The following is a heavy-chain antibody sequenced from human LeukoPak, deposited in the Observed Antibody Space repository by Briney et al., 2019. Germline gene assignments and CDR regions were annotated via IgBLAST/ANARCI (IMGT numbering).Heavy chain of an antibody. D-gene: IGHD3-9*01. J-gene: IGHJ6*02. CDR2: INGDGRNI. Sequence: GGSLRLSCTASGFTFSNSAMHWVRQDPRKGLVWVSRINGDGRNINYADSVRGRFTISRDNAKNTLYLQMNTLRVEDTAVYYCTRDLMDYDVSTGLHHYYMDVWGQGTTVTVSS. V-gene: IGHV3-74*01. CDR3: TRDLMDYDVSTGLHHYYMDV. CDR1: GFTFSNSA.